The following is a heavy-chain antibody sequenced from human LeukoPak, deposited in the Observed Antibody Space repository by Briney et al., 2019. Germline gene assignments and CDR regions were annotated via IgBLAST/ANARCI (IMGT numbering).Heavy chain of an antibody. V-gene: IGHV3-23*01. CDR2: ISGSGGST. D-gene: IGHD3-3*01. CDR1: GFTFSSYA. J-gene: IGHJ4*02. Sequence: GGSLRLSCAASGFTFSSYAMSWVRQAPGKGLEWVSAISGSGGSTNYADSVKGRFTISRDNSKNTLYLQMNSLRAEDTAVYYCAKGQAAFLEWLSTGDYWGQGTLVTVSS. CDR3: AKGQAAFLEWLSTGDY.